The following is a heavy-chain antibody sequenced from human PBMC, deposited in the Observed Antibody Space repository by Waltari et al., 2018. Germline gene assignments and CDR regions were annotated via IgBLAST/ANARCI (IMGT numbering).Heavy chain of an antibody. D-gene: IGHD3-16*01. V-gene: IGHV1-69*12. Sequence: QVQLVQSGAEVKKPGSSVRVSCRASGGNFGRYAITWVRQAPGQGLEWMGGTIPSLGSPRYGPKFQGRVSITADELTYTVYMDLNSLRSDDTAIYYWARRKLGEAFDIWGQGTVVIVSS. CDR1: GGNFGRYA. J-gene: IGHJ3*02. CDR3: ARRKLGEAFDI. CDR2: TIPSLGSP.